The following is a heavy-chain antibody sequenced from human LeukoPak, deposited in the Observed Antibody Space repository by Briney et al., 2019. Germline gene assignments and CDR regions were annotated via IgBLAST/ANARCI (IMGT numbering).Heavy chain of an antibody. D-gene: IGHD1-14*01. CDR3: ARDRGTTFDAFDI. CDR2: IIPIFGTA. J-gene: IGHJ3*02. Sequence: ASVKVSCXASGGTFSSYAISWVRQARGQGLEWMGGIIPIFGTANYAQKFQGRVTITTDESTSTAYMELSSLRSEDTAVYYCARDRGTTFDAFDIWGQGTMVTVSS. V-gene: IGHV1-69*05. CDR1: GGTFSSYA.